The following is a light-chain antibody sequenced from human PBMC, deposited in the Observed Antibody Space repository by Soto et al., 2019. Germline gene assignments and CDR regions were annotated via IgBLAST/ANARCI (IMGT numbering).Light chain of an antibody. J-gene: IGLJ2*01. CDR3: AAWDDSLSGPV. Sequence: QLVLTQAPSASGTPGQRVTISCSGSSSNIGRNTVNWYQQLPGTAPKLLIYSNNQRPSGVPDRFSGSKSGTSASLAISGLQSEDEADYYCAAWDDSLSGPVFGGGTKLTVL. CDR2: SNN. V-gene: IGLV1-44*01. CDR1: SSNIGRNT.